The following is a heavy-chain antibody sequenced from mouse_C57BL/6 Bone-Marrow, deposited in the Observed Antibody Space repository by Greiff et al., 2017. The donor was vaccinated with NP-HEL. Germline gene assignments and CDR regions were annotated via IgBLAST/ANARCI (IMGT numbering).Heavy chain of an antibody. D-gene: IGHD4-1*01. CDR1: GYTFTSYT. Sequence: VQLKESGAELARPGASVKMSCKASGYTFTSYTMHWVKQRPGQGLEWIGYINPSSGYTKYNQKFKDKATLTADKSSSTAYMQLSSLTSEDSAVYYCARTGTRAFDYWGQGTTLTVSS. CDR3: ARTGTRAFDY. CDR2: INPSSGYT. J-gene: IGHJ2*01. V-gene: IGHV1-4*01.